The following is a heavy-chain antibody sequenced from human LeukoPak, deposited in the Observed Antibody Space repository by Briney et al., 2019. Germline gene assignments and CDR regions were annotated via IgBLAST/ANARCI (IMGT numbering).Heavy chain of an antibody. D-gene: IGHD3-10*01. CDR3: ARPDDSESFYRANHY. Sequence: GGSLRLSCAASGFSFNTYPMHWVRQAPGKGLEWVAVISNDGNNKYYADSVKGRFTISRDNSNNTLSLQMNGLRVEDTAVYYCARPDDSESFYRANHYWGRGPLVTVS. J-gene: IGHJ4*02. V-gene: IGHV3-30*04. CDR1: GFSFNTYP. CDR2: ISNDGNNK.